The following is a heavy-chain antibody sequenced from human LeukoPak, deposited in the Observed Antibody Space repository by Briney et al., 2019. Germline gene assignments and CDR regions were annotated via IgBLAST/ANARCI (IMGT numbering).Heavy chain of an antibody. D-gene: IGHD3-9*01. J-gene: IGHJ4*02. CDR2: IRYDGSNK. CDR1: GFTFSNYG. CDR3: ANPVLRTGPL. Sequence: GGSLRLSCAASGFTFSNYGMHWVRQAPGKGLEWVALIRYDGSNKYYADSVKGQFTISRDNSKNTLYLQMNSLRAEDTAVYYCANPVLRTGPLWGQGTLVTVSS. V-gene: IGHV3-30*02.